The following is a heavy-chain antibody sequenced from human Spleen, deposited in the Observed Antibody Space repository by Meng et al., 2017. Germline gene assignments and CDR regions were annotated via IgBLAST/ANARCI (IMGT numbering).Heavy chain of an antibody. CDR2: INSDGSDT. CDR3: VRDFGGESDF. CDR1: GFTFSSYW. Sequence: EVQLVQSGGSLVRPGGSLRLSCAASGFTFSSYWMHWVRQAPGKGLVWVSRINSDGSDTTYADSVKGRFTISRDNTKNILYLQMNSLRVDDSALYFCVRDFGGESDFWGQGTLVTVSS. D-gene: IGHD3-10*01. J-gene: IGHJ4*02. V-gene: IGHV3-74*01.